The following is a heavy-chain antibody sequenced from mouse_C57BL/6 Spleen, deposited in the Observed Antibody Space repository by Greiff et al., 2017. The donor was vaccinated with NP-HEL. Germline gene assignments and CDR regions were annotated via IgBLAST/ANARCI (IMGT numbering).Heavy chain of an antibody. J-gene: IGHJ2*01. D-gene: IGHD1-1*01. CDR3: SLITTVVAGVGY. Sequence: EVQLQQSGTVLARPGASVKMSCKTSGYTFTSYWMHWVKQRPGQGLEWIGAIYPGNSDTSYNQKFKGKAKLTAVTSASTAYMELSSLTNEVAAVYYCSLITTVVAGVGYWGQGSTLTVAA. V-gene: IGHV1-5*01. CDR2: IYPGNSDT. CDR1: GYTFTSYW.